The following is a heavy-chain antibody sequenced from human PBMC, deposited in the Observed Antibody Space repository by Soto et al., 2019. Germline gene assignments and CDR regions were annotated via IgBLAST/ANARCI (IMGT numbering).Heavy chain of an antibody. Sequence: EVQLVETGGGLIQPGGSLRLSCAASGFTVSSNYMSWVRQAPGKGLEWVSVIYSGGSTYYADSVKGRFTISRDNSKNTLYLQMNSLRAEDTAVSYCARENSYGLHYFDYWGQGTLVTVSS. CDR1: GFTVSSNY. CDR2: IYSGGST. D-gene: IGHD5-18*01. J-gene: IGHJ4*02. CDR3: ARENSYGLHYFDY. V-gene: IGHV3-53*02.